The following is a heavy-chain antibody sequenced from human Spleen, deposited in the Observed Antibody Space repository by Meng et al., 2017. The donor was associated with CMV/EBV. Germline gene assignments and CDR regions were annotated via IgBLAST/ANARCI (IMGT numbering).Heavy chain of an antibody. V-gene: IGHV3-23*01. CDR1: GFTFSSYA. D-gene: IGHD3-22*01. CDR3: AKATNADYYYDSSGSYDH. J-gene: IGHJ4*02. CDR2: ISAGGVST. Sequence: GESLKISCAASGFTFSSYAMTWVRQAPGKGLEWVSVISAGGVSTYYADSVKGRFIISRDNSKNTLYLQMNSLRAEDAAMYYCAKATNADYYYDSSGSYDHWGQGTLVTVSS.